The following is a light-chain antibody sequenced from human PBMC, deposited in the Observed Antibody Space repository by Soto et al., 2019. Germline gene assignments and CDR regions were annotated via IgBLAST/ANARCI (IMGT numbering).Light chain of an antibody. CDR1: QGVASRY. J-gene: IGKJ1*01. CDR3: QQYGSSPQT. V-gene: IGKV3-20*01. Sequence: EIVLTQSPGTLSLSPGESATLSCRVSQGVASRYLAWYQQKPGQAPRLLIYHASSRAIGIPDRFSGSGSGTDFTLTISRLEPEDFAVYYCQQYGSSPQTFGQGTKVEVK. CDR2: HAS.